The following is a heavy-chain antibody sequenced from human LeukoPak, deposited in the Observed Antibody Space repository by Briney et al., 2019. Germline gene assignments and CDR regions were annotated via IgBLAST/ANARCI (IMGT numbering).Heavy chain of an antibody. CDR2: ISSSSGYI. Sequence: GGSLRLSCAASGFTFSSYNMNWVRQAPGKGLEWVSSISSSSGYIYYADSVKGRFTISRDSATNSLYLQMNSLRAEDTAVYHCARVAFGELWGMDVWGKGTTVTISS. CDR1: GFTFSSYN. J-gene: IGHJ6*04. CDR3: ARVAFGELWGMDV. V-gene: IGHV3-21*01. D-gene: IGHD3-10*01.